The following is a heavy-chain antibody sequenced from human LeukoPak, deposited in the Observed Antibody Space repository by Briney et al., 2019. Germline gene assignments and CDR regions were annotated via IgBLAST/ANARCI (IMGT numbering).Heavy chain of an antibody. J-gene: IGHJ5*02. Sequence: PSETLSLTCTVSGGSISSGSYYWSWIRQPAGKGLEWIGRIYTSGSTNYNPSLKSRVTISVDTSKNQFSLKLSSVTAADTAVYYCARGVKVGATIGSFDPWGQGALVTVSS. CDR2: IYTSGST. CDR3: ARGVKVGATIGSFDP. D-gene: IGHD1-26*01. CDR1: GGSISSGSYY. V-gene: IGHV4-61*02.